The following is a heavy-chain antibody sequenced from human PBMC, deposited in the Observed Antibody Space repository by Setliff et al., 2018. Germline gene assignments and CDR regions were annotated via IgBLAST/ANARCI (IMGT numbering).Heavy chain of an antibody. V-gene: IGHV3-74*01. CDR1: GFTFSNYW. CDR3: ARDRGQVTVNNRYGFYYYGMDV. Sequence: PGGSLRLSCVASGFTFSNYWMYWVRQAPGKGLVWVSRSNGDGTRYADSVRGRFTISRDNSKNTVYLRMNALRAEDTGLYYCARDRGQVTVNNRYGFYYYGMDVWGQGTTVTVSS. CDR2: SNGDGT. D-gene: IGHD3-16*02. J-gene: IGHJ6*02.